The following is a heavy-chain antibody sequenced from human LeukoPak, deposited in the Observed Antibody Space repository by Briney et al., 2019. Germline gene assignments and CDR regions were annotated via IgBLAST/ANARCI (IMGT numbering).Heavy chain of an antibody. Sequence: GGSLRLSCAASGFTLSSYAMTWVRQAPGRGLEWVSSVDGGGGTYYADSVKGRFTISRDNSKNTLYLQMNSLRSEDTAVYYCARYSGSHFALWGQGTMVTVSS. CDR3: ARYSGSHFAL. CDR2: VDGGGGT. V-gene: IGHV3-23*01. J-gene: IGHJ3*01. D-gene: IGHD1-26*01. CDR1: GFTLSSYA.